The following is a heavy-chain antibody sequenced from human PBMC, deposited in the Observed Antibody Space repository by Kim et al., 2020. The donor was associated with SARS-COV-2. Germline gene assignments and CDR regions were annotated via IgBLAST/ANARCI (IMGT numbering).Heavy chain of an antibody. J-gene: IGHJ5*02. CDR3: ARREAVAGTWFDP. D-gene: IGHD6-19*01. V-gene: IGHV5-51*01. Sequence: YRPSCQGQVTISADKSISAAYLQWSGLKAADTAMYYCARREAVAGTWFDPWGQGTLVTVSS.